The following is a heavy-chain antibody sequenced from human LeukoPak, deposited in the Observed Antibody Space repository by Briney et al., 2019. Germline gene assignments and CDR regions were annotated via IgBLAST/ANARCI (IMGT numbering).Heavy chain of an antibody. J-gene: IGHJ4*02. D-gene: IGHD3-22*01. CDR1: GGSFSGYY. V-gene: IGHV4-34*01. Sequence: SETLSLTCAVYGGSFSGYYWSWIRQPPGKGLEWVGEINHSGSTNYNPSLKSRVTISVDTSKNQFSLKLSSVTAADTAVYYCARGGERDYYDSSGYPTLFDYWGQGTLVTVSS. CDR2: INHSGST. CDR3: ARGGERDYYDSSGYPTLFDY.